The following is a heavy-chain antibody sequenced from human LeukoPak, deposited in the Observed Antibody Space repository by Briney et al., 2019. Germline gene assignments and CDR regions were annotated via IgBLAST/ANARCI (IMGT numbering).Heavy chain of an antibody. D-gene: IGHD2-15*01. CDR3: ARDGYCSGGSCFWGGSNYYMDV. CDR1: GFTFSSYE. Sequence: PGGSLRLSCAASGFTFSSYEMNWVRQAPGKGLEWVSYISSSGSTIYYADSVKGRFTISRDNAKNSLYLQMNSLRAEDTAVYYCARDGYCSGGSCFWGGSNYYMDVWGKGTTVTVSS. CDR2: ISSSGSTI. V-gene: IGHV3-48*03. J-gene: IGHJ6*03.